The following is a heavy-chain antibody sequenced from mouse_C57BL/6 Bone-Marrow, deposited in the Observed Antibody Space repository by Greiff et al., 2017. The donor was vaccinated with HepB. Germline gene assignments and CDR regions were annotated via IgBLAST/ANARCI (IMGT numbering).Heavy chain of an antibody. CDR1: GFSLTSYG. V-gene: IGHV2-5*01. CDR2: IWRGGST. CDR3: AKPYYYGSSPWYFDV. D-gene: IGHD1-1*01. J-gene: IGHJ1*03. Sequence: VMLVESGPGLVQPSQSLSITCTVSGFSLTSYGVHWVRQSPGKGLEWLGVIWRGGSTDYNAAFMSRLSITKDNSKSQVFFKMNSLQADDTAIYYCAKPYYYGSSPWYFDVWGTGTTVTVSS.